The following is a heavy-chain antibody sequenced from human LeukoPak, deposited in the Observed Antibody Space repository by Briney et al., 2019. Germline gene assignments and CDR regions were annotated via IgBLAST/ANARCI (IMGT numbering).Heavy chain of an antibody. CDR1: EVNFRSYW. V-gene: IGHV3-74*01. J-gene: IGHJ4*02. CDR2: INGDGRST. CDR3: ARDQPYCTGGSCYFDS. Sequence: GGSLRVSCVGSEVNFRSYWMHWVRQAPGKGLVWVSRINGDGRSTTYADSVKGRFTISRDNAKNTLYLQMNSLGAEDTALYYCARDQPYCTGGSCYFDSWGQGTLVTVS. D-gene: IGHD2-8*02.